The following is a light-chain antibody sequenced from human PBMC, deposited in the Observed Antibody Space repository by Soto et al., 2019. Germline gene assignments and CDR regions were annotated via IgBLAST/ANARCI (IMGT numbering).Light chain of an antibody. Sequence: DIVLAQSPATLSLSPGERATLSCRASQSVGSYLGWYQQRPGQAPRLLIYDASNRATGIPARFSGSGSGTDFTLTISSLEHEDFEVYYCQQRRSWHPTLGGGTKVDIK. CDR2: DAS. V-gene: IGKV3-11*01. J-gene: IGKJ4*01. CDR1: QSVGSY. CDR3: QQRRSWHPT.